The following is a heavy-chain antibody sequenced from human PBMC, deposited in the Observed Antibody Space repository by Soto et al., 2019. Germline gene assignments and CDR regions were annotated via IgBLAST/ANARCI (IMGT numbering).Heavy chain of an antibody. Sequence: QVQLQQWGAGLLKPSETLSLTCAVYGGSFSGYYWTWFRQLPGKGLEWIGEISPSGTTKYIPSLKSRVTISADTSKNQFSLKVTSVTAADTAVYYCVTSLWFGTQPEIWGQGALVTVSS. D-gene: IGHD3-10*01. CDR3: VTSLWFGTQPEI. V-gene: IGHV4-34*01. CDR1: GGSFSGYY. CDR2: ISPSGTT. J-gene: IGHJ4*02.